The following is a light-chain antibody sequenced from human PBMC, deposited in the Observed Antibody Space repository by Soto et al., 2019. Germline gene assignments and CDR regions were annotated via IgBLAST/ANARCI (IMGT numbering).Light chain of an antibody. CDR1: AGLVHKNGYNY. Sequence: MTLSLLSLSVPPEVPASIYCMSGAGLVHKNGYNYVDWYMQKPGRSPQLLISTLSYRASGVPDRFSGSGSGTDFTLKISRVEAEDVGVYYCMQRKEFPVTFGGGTKVDIK. CDR3: MQRKEFPVT. J-gene: IGKJ4*01. CDR2: TLS. V-gene: IGKV2-40*01.